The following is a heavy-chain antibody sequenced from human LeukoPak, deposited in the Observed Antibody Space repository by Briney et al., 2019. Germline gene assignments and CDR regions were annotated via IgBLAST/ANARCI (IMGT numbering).Heavy chain of an antibody. CDR1: GFTFSSYW. CDR2: INSDGGST. Sequence: GGSLRLSCAASGFTFSSYWMHWVRQAPGKGLVWVSRINSDGGSTSYADSVKGRFTISRDNAKNTLYLQMNSLRAEDTAVYYCARVCSRPSCRRFGFDLWAQGTLVTVPS. CDR3: ARVCSRPSCRRFGFDL. J-gene: IGHJ5*02. V-gene: IGHV3-74*01. D-gene: IGHD2-2*01.